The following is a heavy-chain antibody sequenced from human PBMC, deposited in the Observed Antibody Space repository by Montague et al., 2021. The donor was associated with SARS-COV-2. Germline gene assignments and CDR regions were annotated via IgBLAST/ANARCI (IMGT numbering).Heavy chain of an antibody. CDR3: ARAPVAHITIFGVVTSFDY. V-gene: IGHV4-34*01. CDR2: INHSGST. CDR1: GASFSDYH. D-gene: IGHD3-3*01. J-gene: IGHJ4*02. Sequence: SETLSLTCAMYGASFSDYHWSWIRQPPGEGLEWIGEINHSGSTNYNPSLKSRVTISIDTSKRQFSLKLSSVTAADTAVYYCARAPVAHITIFGVVTSFDYWGQGTLVTVSS.